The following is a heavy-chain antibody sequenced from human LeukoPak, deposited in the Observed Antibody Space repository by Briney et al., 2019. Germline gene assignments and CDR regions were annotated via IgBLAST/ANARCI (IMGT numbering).Heavy chain of an antibody. V-gene: IGHV1-69*04. D-gene: IGHD1-26*01. J-gene: IGHJ4*02. Sequence: SVKVSCKASGGTFSSYAISWVRQAPGQGLEWMGRIIPILGIANYAQKLQGRVTMTTDTSTSTAYMELRSLRSDDTAVYYCARDQPNSGSYYDYWGQGTLVTVSS. CDR2: IIPILGIA. CDR3: ARDQPNSGSYYDY. CDR1: GGTFSSYA.